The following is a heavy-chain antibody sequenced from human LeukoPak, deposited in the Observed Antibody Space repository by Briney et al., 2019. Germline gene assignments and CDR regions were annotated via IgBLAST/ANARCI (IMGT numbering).Heavy chain of an antibody. Sequence: PSETLSLTCTVSGGSISSGDYYWSWIRQPPGKGLEWIGYIYYSGSTYYNPSLKSRLTISGDTSKNQFSLGLSSVTAADTAVYYCARGTWSSSIDYWGQGTLVTVSS. V-gene: IGHV4-30-4*01. CDR2: IYYSGST. D-gene: IGHD6-6*01. J-gene: IGHJ4*02. CDR1: GGSISSGDYY. CDR3: ARGTWSSSIDY.